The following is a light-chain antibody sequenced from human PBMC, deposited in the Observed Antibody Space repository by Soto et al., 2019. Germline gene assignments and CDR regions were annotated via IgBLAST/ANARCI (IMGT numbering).Light chain of an antibody. CDR2: AAS. Sequence: EIMLTQSPGTLSLSPGDRATLSCRASQSVAGSSLAWYQQKPTQAPRLLIYAASNRATGIPARFIGSGSGTDFSLIINGLEPEDFAVYFCQQYGSSHLSFGGGTKVDIK. V-gene: IGKV3-20*01. J-gene: IGKJ4*01. CDR1: QSVAGSS. CDR3: QQYGSSHLS.